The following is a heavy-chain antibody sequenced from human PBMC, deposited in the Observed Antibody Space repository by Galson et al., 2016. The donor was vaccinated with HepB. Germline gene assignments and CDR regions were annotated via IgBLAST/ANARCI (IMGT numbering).Heavy chain of an antibody. CDR3: ARGSSTTSFF. D-gene: IGHD2/OR15-2a*01. Sequence: SLRLSCAASGFTFSSYWMHWVHQAPGKGLVWVSRINYDGSTTSYADSVKGRFTISRDNAKNTLYLQMNSLRAEDTAVYYCARGSSTTSFFWGQGTLVTVSS. V-gene: IGHV3-74*01. CDR2: INYDGSTT. CDR1: GFTFSSYW. J-gene: IGHJ4*02.